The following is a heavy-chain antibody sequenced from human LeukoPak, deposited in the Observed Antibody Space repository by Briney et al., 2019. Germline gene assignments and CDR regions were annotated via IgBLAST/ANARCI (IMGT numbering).Heavy chain of an antibody. J-gene: IGHJ6*03. Sequence: SVKVSCKASGGIFSSYAISWVRQAPGQGLEWMGGIIPIFGTANYAQKFQGRVTITADESTSTAYMELSSLRSEDTAVYYCAGGLWFGEFYYYYYYMDVWGKGTTVTVSS. D-gene: IGHD3-10*01. V-gene: IGHV1-69*13. CDR2: IIPIFGTA. CDR1: GGIFSSYA. CDR3: AGGLWFGEFYYYYYYMDV.